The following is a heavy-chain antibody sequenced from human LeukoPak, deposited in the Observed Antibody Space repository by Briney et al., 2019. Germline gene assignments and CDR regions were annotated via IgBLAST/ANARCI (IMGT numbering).Heavy chain of an antibody. CDR1: GGSISSYY. D-gene: IGHD3-3*01. CDR2: IYSSGTT. Sequence: SETLSLTCTVSGGSISSYYWSWIRQPAGKGLEWIGRIYSSGTTNYNPSLKSRVTMSVDTSKNKFSLNLSSVTAADTAVYYCSRERRECCYFDYWGQGTLVTVSS. V-gene: IGHV4-4*07. J-gene: IGHJ4*02. CDR3: SRERRECCYFDY.